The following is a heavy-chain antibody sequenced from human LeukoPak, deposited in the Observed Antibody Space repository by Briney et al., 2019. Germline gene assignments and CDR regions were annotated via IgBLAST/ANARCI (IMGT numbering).Heavy chain of an antibody. CDR1: GGTFSSYA. CDR2: IIPIFGTA. J-gene: IGHJ6*03. CDR3: ASPRLGYCSSTSCYDRYYYYYYMDV. Sequence: SVKVSCKAPGGTFSSYAISWVRQAPGQGLEWMGGIIPIFGTANYAQKFQGRVTITADKSTSTAYMELSSLRSEDTAVYYCASPRLGYCSSTSCYDRYYYYYYMDVWGKGTTVTVSS. D-gene: IGHD2-2*01. V-gene: IGHV1-69*06.